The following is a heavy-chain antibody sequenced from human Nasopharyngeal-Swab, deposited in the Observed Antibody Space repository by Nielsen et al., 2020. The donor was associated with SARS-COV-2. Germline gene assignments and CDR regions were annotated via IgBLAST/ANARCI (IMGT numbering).Heavy chain of an antibody. J-gene: IGHJ5*02. V-gene: IGHV3-30*04. D-gene: IGHD6-13*01. CDR2: ISYDGSNK. Sequence: GGSLTLSCAASGFTFSSYAMHWVRQAPGKGLEWVAVISYDGSNKYYADSVKGRFTISRDNAKNSLFLQMNSLRTEDTALYYCARDAARSWYNWFDPWGQGTLVTVSS. CDR3: ARDAARSWYNWFDP. CDR1: GFTFSSYA.